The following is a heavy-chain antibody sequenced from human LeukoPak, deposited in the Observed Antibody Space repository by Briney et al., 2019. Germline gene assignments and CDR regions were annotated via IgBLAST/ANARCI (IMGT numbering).Heavy chain of an antibody. Sequence: SETLSLTCTVSGVSISSYYWCWVRQPPGKGLEWIGSFFYSGSTNYNPSLKSRVTMSVDTSKNQFSLKLTSVTAADTAVHYCARHSYSGSDYWGQGTLVTVSS. CDR2: FFYSGST. CDR3: ARHSYSGSDY. V-gene: IGHV4-59*08. J-gene: IGHJ4*02. D-gene: IGHD1-26*01. CDR1: GVSISSYY.